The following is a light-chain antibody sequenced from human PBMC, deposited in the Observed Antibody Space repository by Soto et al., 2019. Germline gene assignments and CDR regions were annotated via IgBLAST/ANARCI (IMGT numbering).Light chain of an antibody. J-gene: IGKJ1*01. V-gene: IGKV3-15*01. CDR3: QQYNNWPPWT. CDR2: GAS. CDR1: QSVSSN. Sequence: LSVSPGERATLSCRASQSVSSNLAWYQQKPGQAPRLLIYGASTRATGIPARFSGSGSGTEFTLTISSLQSENFAVYYCQQYNNWPPWTFGQGTKVEIK.